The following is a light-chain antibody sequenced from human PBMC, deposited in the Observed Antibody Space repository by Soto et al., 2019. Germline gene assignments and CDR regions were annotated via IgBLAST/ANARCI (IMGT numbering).Light chain of an antibody. CDR1: QGISNY. J-gene: IGKJ4*01. CDR3: HKYTSAPPLT. Sequence: DIQMTQSPSSLSASVGDRVNITCRASQGISNYLAWYQQKPGKVPTLLIYAALTLQSGVPSRFSGSGSGTDFILTMSILQPDDVATFYGHKYTSAPPLTFGGGTKVDIK. CDR2: AAL. V-gene: IGKV1-27*01.